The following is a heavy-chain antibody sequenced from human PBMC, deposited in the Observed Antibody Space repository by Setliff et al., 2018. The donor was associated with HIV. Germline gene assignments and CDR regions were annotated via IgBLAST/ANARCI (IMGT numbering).Heavy chain of an antibody. CDR3: ARGIAAAGR. CDR2: IFYSGHT. CDR1: GGSISSSSYY. V-gene: IGHV4-39*07. J-gene: IGHJ4*02. D-gene: IGHD6-13*01. Sequence: SETLSLTCTVSGGSISSSSYYWGWIRQPPGKGLEWIGNIFYSGHTFYNPSLKSRVTISVDTSKNQFSLKLSSVTAADTAVYYCARGIAAAGRWGQGTLVTVPQ.